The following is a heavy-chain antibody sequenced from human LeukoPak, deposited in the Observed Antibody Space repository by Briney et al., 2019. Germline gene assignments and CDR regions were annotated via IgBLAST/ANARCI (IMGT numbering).Heavy chain of an antibody. CDR2: ISFDGNKK. CDR1: GFTFSHYG. CDR3: AKDRSGATGVLWFGDQRSPPYYFHGMDV. Sequence: GGSLRLSCAASGFTFSHYGMHWVRQAPGKGLEWVAVISFDGNKKYYADSMKGRFTISRDSSTVTLEMNSLRPEDTAVYYCAKDRSGATGVLWFGDQRSPPYYFHGMDVWGQGTTVTVSS. V-gene: IGHV3-30*18. D-gene: IGHD3-10*01. J-gene: IGHJ6*02.